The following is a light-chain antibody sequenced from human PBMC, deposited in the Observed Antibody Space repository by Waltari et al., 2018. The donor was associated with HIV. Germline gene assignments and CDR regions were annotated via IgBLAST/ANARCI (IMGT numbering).Light chain of an antibody. CDR3: QSTDHDGTWV. CDR1: ALPKKY. Sequence: SYDLTQTPSVSVSPGQTARINCSRCALPKKYSSWYRQKAGQAPILLIYKDIERPSGIPERISGSGSGTGVTLTITDVQAEDEGDYFCQSTDHDGTWVFGGGTKLTVL. V-gene: IGLV3-25*03. J-gene: IGLJ3*02. CDR2: KDI.